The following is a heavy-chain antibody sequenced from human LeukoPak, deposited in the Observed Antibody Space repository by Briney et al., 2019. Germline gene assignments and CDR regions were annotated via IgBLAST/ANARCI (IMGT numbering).Heavy chain of an antibody. J-gene: IGHJ4*02. CDR1: GYIFTTYW. Sequence: GESLQISCKGSGYIFTTYWIGWVRQMAGKGLEWMGIIYPGGSDTRYSPSFQGQVTISADKSITTAYLQWTSLKASDTAMYYCARQGDSSGWSYDSWGQGTLVTVSS. CDR2: IYPGGSDT. CDR3: ARQGDSSGWSYDS. D-gene: IGHD6-19*01. V-gene: IGHV5-51*01.